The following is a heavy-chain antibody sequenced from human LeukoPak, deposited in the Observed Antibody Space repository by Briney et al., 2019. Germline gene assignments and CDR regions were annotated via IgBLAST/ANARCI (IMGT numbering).Heavy chain of an antibody. CDR1: GFTFSSYG. Sequence: GGSLRLSCAASGFTFSSYGMHWVRQAPGKGLEWVGRIRSKANSYATAYAASVKGRFTISRDDSKNTAYLQMNSLKTEDTAVYYCTSRRGEIDYWGQGTLVTVSS. V-gene: IGHV3-73*01. D-gene: IGHD2-21*01. CDR3: TSRRGEIDY. CDR2: IRSKANSYAT. J-gene: IGHJ4*02.